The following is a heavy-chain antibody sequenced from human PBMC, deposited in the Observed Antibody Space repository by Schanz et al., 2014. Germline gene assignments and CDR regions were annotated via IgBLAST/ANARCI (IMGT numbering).Heavy chain of an antibody. CDR3: ARGRSGVRPGYYYYAMDV. CDR2: IYSGGST. D-gene: IGHD3-10*01. CDR1: GFTVSSHY. J-gene: IGHJ6*02. V-gene: IGHV3-53*04. Sequence: EVQLVESGGGLVQPGGSLRLSCAASGFTVSSHYMSWVRQAPGKGLECVSVIYSGGSTSYADSVKGRFTISRHNSKNTLYLKMSSLRGDDTAVYYCARGRSGVRPGYYYYAMDVWGQGTTVTVSS.